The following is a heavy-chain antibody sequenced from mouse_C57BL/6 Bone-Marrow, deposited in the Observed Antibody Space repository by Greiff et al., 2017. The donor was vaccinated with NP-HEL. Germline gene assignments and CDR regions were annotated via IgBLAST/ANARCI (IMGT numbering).Heavy chain of an antibody. V-gene: IGHV2-2*01. CDR3: ARKGGNGNYGAMDY. CDR1: GFSLTSYG. D-gene: IGHD2-1*01. J-gene: IGHJ4*01. Sequence: VQLQESGPGLVQPSQSLSITCTVSGFSLTSYGVHWVRQSPGKGLEWLGVIWSGGSTDYNAAFISRLSISKDNSKSQVFFKMNSLQADDTAIYYSARKGGNGNYGAMDYWGQGTSVTVSS. CDR2: IWSGGST.